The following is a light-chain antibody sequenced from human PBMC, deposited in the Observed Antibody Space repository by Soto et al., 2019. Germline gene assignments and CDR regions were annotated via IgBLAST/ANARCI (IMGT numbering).Light chain of an antibody. CDR2: DAS. V-gene: IGKV1-33*01. CDR3: QQYDNLPPRLT. CDR1: QDISNY. Sequence: DIQMTQSPSSLSASVGDRVTITCQASQDISNYLNWYQQKPGKAPKLLIYDASNLETGVPSRFSGSGSGPDFTFTISSLQPEDIATYYCQQYDNLPPRLTFGGGTKVEIK. J-gene: IGKJ4*01.